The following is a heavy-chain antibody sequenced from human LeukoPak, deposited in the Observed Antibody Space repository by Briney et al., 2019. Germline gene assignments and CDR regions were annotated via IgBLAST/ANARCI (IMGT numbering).Heavy chain of an antibody. Sequence: PSETLSLTCTVSGGSISSNNYYWGWLRQPPGKGLEWIGSIHYSGSPYYNSSLKSRITISVDTYKNQFSLKLPSVTAAHTAMYYCASDRSGLSFCFWGEGTLVTVSS. V-gene: IGHV4-39*01. CDR3: ASDRSGLSFCF. D-gene: IGHD3-22*01. CDR1: GGSISSNNYY. CDR2: IHYSGSP. J-gene: IGHJ4*02.